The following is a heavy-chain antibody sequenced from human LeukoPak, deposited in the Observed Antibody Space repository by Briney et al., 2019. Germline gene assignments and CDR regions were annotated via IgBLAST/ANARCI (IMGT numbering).Heavy chain of an antibody. J-gene: IGHJ4*02. CDR3: ARGSTYYDSSGQVPFDY. D-gene: IGHD3-22*01. CDR2: ISSSSSTI. V-gene: IGHV3-48*01. Sequence: GSLRLXCAASGFTFSTYSMNWVRQAPGKGLEWVSYISSSSSTIYYADSVKGRFTISRDNAKNSLYLQMNSLRAEDTAVYYCARGSTYYDSSGQVPFDYWGQGTLVTVSS. CDR1: GFTFSTYS.